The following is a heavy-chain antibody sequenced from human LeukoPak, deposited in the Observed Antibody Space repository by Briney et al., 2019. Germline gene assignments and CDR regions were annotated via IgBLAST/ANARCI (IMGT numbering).Heavy chain of an antibody. CDR2: IYYSGST. D-gene: IGHD2-2*02. CDR1: GGSISSYY. J-gene: IGHJ4*02. CDR3: ASRPSSNCSSTSCHMAY. V-gene: IGHV4-59*12. Sequence: SETLSLTCTVSGGSISSYYWSWIRQPPGKGLQWIGYIYYSGSTNYNPSLNSRVTISVDTSKNQFSLKLSSVTAADTAVYYCASRPSSNCSSTSCHMAYWGQGTLVTVSS.